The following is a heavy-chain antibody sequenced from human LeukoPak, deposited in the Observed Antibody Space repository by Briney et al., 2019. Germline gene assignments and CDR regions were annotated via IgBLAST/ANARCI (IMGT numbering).Heavy chain of an antibody. CDR2: MNPNSGNT. D-gene: IGHD4-11*01. CDR1: GYSFTSYD. CDR3: ARRRTVEHXXXYYGXDA. Sequence: ASVKVSCKASGYSFTSYDINWVRQATGQGLEWMGWMNPNSGNTGYAQKFQGRVTMTRNTSISTAYMELSSLRSEDTAVYYCARRRTVEHXXXYYGXDAWGQGTTVTVSS. J-gene: IGHJ6*02. V-gene: IGHV1-8*01.